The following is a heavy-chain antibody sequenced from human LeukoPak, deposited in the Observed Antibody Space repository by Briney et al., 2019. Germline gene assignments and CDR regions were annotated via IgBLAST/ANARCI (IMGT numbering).Heavy chain of an antibody. J-gene: IGHJ4*02. CDR1: GYTLTELS. V-gene: IGHV1-24*01. CDR3: ATSSLSPRGSYYDSSENLSGFDY. D-gene: IGHD3-22*01. CDR2: FDPEGGET. Sequence: ASVKVSCKVSGYTLTELSMHWVRQAPGKGLEWMGGFDPEGGETIYAQKFQGRVTMTEDTSTDTAYMELSSLRSEDTAVYYCATSSLSPRGSYYDSSENLSGFDYWGQGTLVTVSS.